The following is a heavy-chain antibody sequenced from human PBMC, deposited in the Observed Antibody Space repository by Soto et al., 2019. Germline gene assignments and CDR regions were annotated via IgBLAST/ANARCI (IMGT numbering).Heavy chain of an antibody. CDR3: ARDHPHSYGVYYFDY. D-gene: IGHD5-18*01. Sequence: SETLSLTCAVYGGSFTDYYWSWIRQSPGKGLEWIGYIYSSGSTHYNPSLQNRVTISIDTSKNQVSLKVNSVTAADTAVYYCARDHPHSYGVYYFDYWGQGTPVTVSS. J-gene: IGHJ4*02. CDR1: GGSFTDYY. CDR2: IYSSGST. V-gene: IGHV4-59*01.